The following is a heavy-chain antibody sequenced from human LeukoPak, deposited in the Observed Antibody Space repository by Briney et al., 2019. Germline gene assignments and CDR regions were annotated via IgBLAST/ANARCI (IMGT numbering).Heavy chain of an antibody. CDR3: ARDRWRTVVTPDDAFDI. Sequence: EASVKVSCKASGGTFSSYAISWVRQAPGQGLEWMGGIIPIFGTANYAQKFQGRVTITADESTSTAYMELSSLRSEDTAVYCCARDRWRTVVTPDDAFDIWGQGTMVTVSS. CDR1: GGTFSSYA. D-gene: IGHD4-23*01. CDR2: IIPIFGTA. V-gene: IGHV1-69*13. J-gene: IGHJ3*02.